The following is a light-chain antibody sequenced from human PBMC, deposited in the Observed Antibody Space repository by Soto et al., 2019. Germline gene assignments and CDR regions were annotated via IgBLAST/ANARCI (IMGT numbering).Light chain of an antibody. CDR2: EGS. Sequence: QSVLTQPASVSGSPGQPITISCTGTSSDVGSYNLVSWYQQHPGKAPKVMIYEGSKRPSGVSNRFSASKSGTTASLTISGLQAEDEADYYCCSYAGNSIYVFGSGTKVT. J-gene: IGLJ1*01. CDR1: SSDVGSYNL. V-gene: IGLV2-23*01. CDR3: CSYAGNSIYV.